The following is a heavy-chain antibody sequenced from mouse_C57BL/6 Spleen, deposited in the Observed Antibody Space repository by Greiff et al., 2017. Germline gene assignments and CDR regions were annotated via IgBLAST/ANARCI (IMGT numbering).Heavy chain of an antibody. D-gene: IGHD1-1*01. CDR2: IYPGDGDT. J-gene: IGHJ3*01. CDR1: GYAFSSSW. CDR3: ARQGTYGGFAY. Sequence: VQLQQSGPELVKPGASVKISCKASGYAFSSSWMNWVKQRPGKGLEWIGRIYPGDGDTNYNGKFKGKATLTADKSSSPAYMQLSSLTSEDSAVYFCARQGTYGGFAYWGQGTLVTVSA. V-gene: IGHV1-82*01.